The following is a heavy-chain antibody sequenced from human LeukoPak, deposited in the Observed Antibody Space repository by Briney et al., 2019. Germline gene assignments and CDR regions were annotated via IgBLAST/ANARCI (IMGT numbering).Heavy chain of an antibody. D-gene: IGHD3-10*01. Sequence: GGSLRLSCAASGFTFNSYEMNWVREAPGKGLEWISYITSDGNTIYSADSVKGRFTISRDDAKNSLYLQMSSLRAEDTAVYYCSSSPGSYPYPFDYWGQGTLVTVSS. V-gene: IGHV3-48*03. CDR2: ITSDGNTI. CDR1: GFTFNSYE. CDR3: SSSPGSYPYPFDY. J-gene: IGHJ4*02.